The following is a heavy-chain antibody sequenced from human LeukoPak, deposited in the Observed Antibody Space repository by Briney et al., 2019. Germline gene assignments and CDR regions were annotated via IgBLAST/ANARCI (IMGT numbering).Heavy chain of an antibody. D-gene: IGHD3-3*01. Sequence: XXXXNWVXQXPGKGLEWVSSISSSSSYIYYADSVKGRFTISRDNAKNSRYLQMNSLRAEDTAVYYCARDDHFDYDFWSGYFSSGFEEKYYFDYWGQGTLVTVSS. CDR2: ISSSSSYI. J-gene: IGHJ4*02. CDR1: XXX. CDR3: ARDDHFDYDFWSGYFSSGFEEKYYFDY. V-gene: IGHV3-21*01.